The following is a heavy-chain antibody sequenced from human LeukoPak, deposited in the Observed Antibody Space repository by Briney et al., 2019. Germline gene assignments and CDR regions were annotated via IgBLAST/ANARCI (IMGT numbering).Heavy chain of an antibody. CDR1: GGSISSSSYY. V-gene: IGHV4-39*01. Sequence: PSETLSLTCTVSGGSISSSSYYWGWIRQPPGKGLEWIGSIYYSGNTYYNPSLKSRVTISVDTSKNQFSLKLSSLTAADTAVYYCAMQGTTVVALAYWGQGALV. D-gene: IGHD4-23*01. CDR2: IYYSGNT. CDR3: AMQGTTVVALAY. J-gene: IGHJ4*02.